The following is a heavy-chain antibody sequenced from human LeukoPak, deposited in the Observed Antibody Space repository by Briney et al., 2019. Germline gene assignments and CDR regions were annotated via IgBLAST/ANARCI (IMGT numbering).Heavy chain of an antibody. D-gene: IGHD6-19*01. J-gene: IGHJ1*01. CDR1: GFTFSRDG. CDR3: ARVSEDYSSGWYEEYFQY. Sequence: GRSLRLSCAASGFTFSRDGMHWVRQAPGKGLEWVAVIWYDGSKKNYADSVKGRFTISRDNSKNTLNLQMTSLRAEDTAVYYCARVSEDYSSGWYEEYFQYWGQGTLVIVSS. V-gene: IGHV3-33*01. CDR2: IWYDGSKK.